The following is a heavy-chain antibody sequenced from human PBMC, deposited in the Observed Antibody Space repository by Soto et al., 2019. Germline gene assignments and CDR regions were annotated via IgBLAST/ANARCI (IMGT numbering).Heavy chain of an antibody. J-gene: IGHJ6*01. V-gene: IGHV3-11*06. D-gene: IGHD3-10*01. Sequence: QVQLVESGGGLVKPGGSLRLSCAASGFTLNDYYMNWIRQAPGKGLEWVSDISSSGSSTNYADSVKGRFTISRDNAKNSLYLQMNSLRAEDRAVYYCAKDTAYRMIRAVSQRVYYGMDVWGQG. CDR1: GFTLNDYY. CDR3: AKDTAYRMIRAVSQRVYYGMDV. CDR2: ISSSGSST.